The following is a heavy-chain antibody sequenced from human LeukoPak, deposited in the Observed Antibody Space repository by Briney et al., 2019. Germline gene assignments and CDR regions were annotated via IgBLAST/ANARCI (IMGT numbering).Heavy chain of an antibody. J-gene: IGHJ5*02. CDR1: GFTFSSYA. Sequence: GGSLRLSCAASGFTFSSYAMHWVRQAPGKGLEWVAVISYDGSNKYYADSVKGRFTISRDNSKNTLYLQMNSLRAEDTAVYYCARMFTTVRGVRTPNWFDPWGQGTLVTVSS. CDR2: ISYDGSNK. D-gene: IGHD3-10*01. V-gene: IGHV3-30-3*01. CDR3: ARMFTTVRGVRTPNWFDP.